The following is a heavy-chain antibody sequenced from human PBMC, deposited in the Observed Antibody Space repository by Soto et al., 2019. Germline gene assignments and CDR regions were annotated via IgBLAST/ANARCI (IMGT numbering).Heavy chain of an antibody. J-gene: IGHJ6*03. CDR3: ARGMTGYYTYYYYYYMDV. Sequence: PSETLSLTCAVYGGSFSGYYWSWIRQPPGKGLEWIGEINHSGSTNYNPSLKSRVTISVDTSKNQFSLKLSSVTAADTAVYYCARGMTGYYTYYYYYYMDVWGKGTTVTVSS. V-gene: IGHV4-34*01. CDR1: GGSFSGYY. D-gene: IGHD3-9*01. CDR2: INHSGST.